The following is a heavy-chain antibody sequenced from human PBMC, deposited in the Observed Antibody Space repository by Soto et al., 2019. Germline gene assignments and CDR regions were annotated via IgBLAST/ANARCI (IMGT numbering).Heavy chain of an antibody. CDR2: FNAGDGDT. D-gene: IGHD6-13*01. V-gene: IGHV1-3*01. Sequence: QVQLVQSGAEVKKPGASVRVSCKASGYTITCCAMHWVRQAPGQRPEWMGWFNAGDGDTKYSQNFQGRFTIIRDTSASTVYMELSSLRPEDTAVYYCARDGEDKAAAGMVYWGQGTLVTVSS. CDR3: ARDGEDKAAAGMVY. J-gene: IGHJ4*02. CDR1: GYTITCCA.